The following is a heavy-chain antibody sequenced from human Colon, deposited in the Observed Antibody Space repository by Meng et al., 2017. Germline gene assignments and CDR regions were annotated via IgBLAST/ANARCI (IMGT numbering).Heavy chain of an antibody. V-gene: IGHV4-4*02. CDR3: GRDQGRQLINH. D-gene: IGHD1-1*01. J-gene: IGHJ4*02. CDR2: VYHRGDT. Sequence: EQLQESGPGRGKASGTLSPPCTVSGDSISSDIWWSWVRQPPGKGLEWIGEVYHRGDTNYNPSLKSRVDISVDKSKNQFSLNLSSVTAADTAVYYCGRDQGRQLINHWGQGTLVTVSS. CDR1: GDSISSDIW.